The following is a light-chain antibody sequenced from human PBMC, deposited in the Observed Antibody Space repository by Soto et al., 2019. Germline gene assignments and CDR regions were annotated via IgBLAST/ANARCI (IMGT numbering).Light chain of an antibody. J-gene: IGLJ1*01. CDR3: QSYDSSLRGV. CDR2: GNS. CDR1: SSNIGAGYD. Sequence: QSVLTQPPSVSGAPGQRVTISCTGSSSNIGAGYDVHWYQQLPGTAPKLLIYGNSNRTSGVPDRFSGSKSGTSASLAITGLQAEDEADYYCQSYDSSLRGVFGTGTKLTVL. V-gene: IGLV1-40*01.